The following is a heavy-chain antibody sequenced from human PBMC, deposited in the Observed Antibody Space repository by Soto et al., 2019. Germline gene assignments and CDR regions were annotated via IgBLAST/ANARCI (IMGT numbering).Heavy chain of an antibody. Sequence: QLHLVQSGAVVKKPGASVTVSCSASGYPVTAYYMHWVRQAPGRGLEWMGGINPATGAAKYTRPFQGRVTMTRDTSTSTVFMELSGLTSGDKAVFYCAIGGGVGVAGSAAFDMWGQGNLVTVSS. CDR3: AIGGGVGVAGSAAFDM. CDR2: INPATGAA. V-gene: IGHV1-2*02. CDR1: GYPVTAYY. D-gene: IGHD3-3*01. J-gene: IGHJ3*02.